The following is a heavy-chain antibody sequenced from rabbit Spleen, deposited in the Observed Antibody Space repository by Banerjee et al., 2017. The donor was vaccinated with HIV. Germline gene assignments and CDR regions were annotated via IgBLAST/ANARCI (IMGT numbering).Heavy chain of an antibody. J-gene: IGHJ4*01. V-gene: IGHV1S40*01. CDR3: ARETNSGWGVILYYFRL. Sequence: QSLEESGGGLVQPEGSLALTCKASGFSFSSRYYMCWVRQAPGKGLEWIACIDSGSSGDTYYASWAKGRFTISKTSSTTVTLQMTSLTAADTATYFCARETNSGWGVILYYFRLWGPGTLVTVS. CDR2: IDSGSSGDT. CDR1: GFSFSSRYY. D-gene: IGHD4-1*01.